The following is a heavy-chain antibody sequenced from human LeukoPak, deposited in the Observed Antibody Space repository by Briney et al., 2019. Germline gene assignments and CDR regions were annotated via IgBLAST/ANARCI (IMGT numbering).Heavy chain of an antibody. J-gene: IGHJ5*02. V-gene: IGHV4-39*01. CDR1: GGSISSSSYY. CDR3: ARLFVVPAASWFDP. CDR2: IYYSGST. D-gene: IGHD2-2*01. Sequence: SSETLSLTCTVSGGSISSSSYYWGWIRQPPGKGLEWIGSIYYSGSTYYNPSLKSRVTISVDTSKNQFSLKLSSVTAADTAVYYCARLFVVPAASWFDPWGQGTLVTVSS.